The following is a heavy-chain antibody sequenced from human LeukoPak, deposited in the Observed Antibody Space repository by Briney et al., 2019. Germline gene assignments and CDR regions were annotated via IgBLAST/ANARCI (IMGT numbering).Heavy chain of an antibody. CDR2: IYWDDDK. CDR3: AHSPSPSQNAFHI. J-gene: IGHJ3*02. Sequence: CGPTHATLTQLLTLTVTFSWFSFTKIGVGVGWVCQPPGEVLVSIALIYWDDDKRYSPSLQSRLTVTKDTSKNQVVLTMTNMDPVDTATYYCAHSPSPSQNAFHIWGPGTMVTVSS. V-gene: IGHV2-5*02. CDR1: WFSFTKIGVG. D-gene: IGHD6-6*01.